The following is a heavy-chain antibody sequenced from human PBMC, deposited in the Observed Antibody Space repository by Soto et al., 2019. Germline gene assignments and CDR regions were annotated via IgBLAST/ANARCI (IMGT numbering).Heavy chain of an antibody. J-gene: IGHJ4*02. CDR3: ARDRAPGGIGAYFDY. CDR2: IYASGST. V-gene: IGHV4-4*07. CDR1: GGSISGYY. Sequence: SETLSLTCAVSGGSISGYYWSWVRQPAGKGLEWIGRIYASGSTNYNPSLKSRVTMSVDTSKNQFSLKLSSVTAADTAVYYCARDRAPGGIGAYFDYWGQGTLVTVSS. D-gene: IGHD1-26*01.